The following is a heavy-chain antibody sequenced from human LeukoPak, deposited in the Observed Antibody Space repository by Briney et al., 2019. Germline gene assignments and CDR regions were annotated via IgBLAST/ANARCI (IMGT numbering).Heavy chain of an antibody. CDR2: IRSKAYGGTT. CDR3: TRDLECSGGSCYALDY. J-gene: IGHJ4*02. D-gene: IGHD2-15*01. Sequence: GGSLRLSCTASGFTFGDYAMSWVRQAPGKGLEWVGFIRSKAYGGTTEYAASVKGRFTISRDDSKSIAYLQMNSLKTEDTAVYYCTRDLECSGGSCYALDYWGQGTLVTVSS. V-gene: IGHV3-49*04. CDR1: GFTFGDYA.